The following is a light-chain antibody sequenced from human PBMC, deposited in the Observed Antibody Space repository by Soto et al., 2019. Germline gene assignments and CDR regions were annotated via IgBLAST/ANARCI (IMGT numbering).Light chain of an antibody. Sequence: DIQMPQSPSSLSAPVGDRLTITWRASQTMRGYLNWYQQKHGKPPELLIYAASYLANGVPSRFSGTGSGTEFTLTISSLQPEDFETYYCQQLNSYPFTFGQGTRLEIK. V-gene: IGKV1-9*01. J-gene: IGKJ5*01. CDR1: QTMRGY. CDR3: QQLNSYPFT. CDR2: AAS.